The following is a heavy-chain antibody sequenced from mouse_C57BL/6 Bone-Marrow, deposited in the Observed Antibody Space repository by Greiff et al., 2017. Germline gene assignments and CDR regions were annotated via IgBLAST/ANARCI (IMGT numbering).Heavy chain of an antibody. CDR2: IYPGDGDT. CDR1: GYAFSSYW. Sequence: QVQLQQSGAELVKPGASVKISCKASGYAFSSYWMNWVKQRPGKGLEWIGQIYPGDGDTNYNGKFKVKATLTADKSSSTAYMQLSRLTSEDSAVYFCARSGDGYYGWFAYWGQGTLVTVSA. D-gene: IGHD2-3*01. V-gene: IGHV1-80*01. CDR3: ARSGDGYYGWFAY. J-gene: IGHJ3*01.